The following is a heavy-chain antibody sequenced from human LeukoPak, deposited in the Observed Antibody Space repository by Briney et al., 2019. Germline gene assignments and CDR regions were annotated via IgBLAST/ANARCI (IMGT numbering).Heavy chain of an antibody. Sequence: PGGSLRLSCAASGFTFSSYAMSWVRQAPGKGLEWVSAISGSGGSTYYADSVKGRFTISRDDSENTLFLQMNSLRVEDTAVYYCAREGGGSGRCPYFDSWGQGILVTVSS. J-gene: IGHJ4*02. CDR3: AREGGGSGRCPYFDS. D-gene: IGHD6-19*01. CDR2: ISGSGGST. V-gene: IGHV3-23*01. CDR1: GFTFSSYA.